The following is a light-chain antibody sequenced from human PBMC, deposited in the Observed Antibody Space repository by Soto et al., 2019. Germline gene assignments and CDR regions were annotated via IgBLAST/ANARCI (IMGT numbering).Light chain of an antibody. Sequence: QAVVTQPPSVSGAPGQRVTISCTGSSSNIGAGSDVHWYQQLPGTAPKLLIYANNNRPSGVPDRFSASKSGTSASLVITGLQPDDEADYYCQSYDTSLSGSSVFGPGTKVTVL. CDR2: ANN. J-gene: IGLJ1*01. CDR1: SSNIGAGSD. V-gene: IGLV1-40*01. CDR3: QSYDTSLSGSSV.